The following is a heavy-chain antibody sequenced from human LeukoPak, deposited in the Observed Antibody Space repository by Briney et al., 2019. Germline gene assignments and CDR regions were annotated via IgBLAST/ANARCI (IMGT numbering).Heavy chain of an antibody. CDR1: GGTFSSYA. CDR2: IIPIFGTA. V-gene: IGHV1-69*13. D-gene: IGHD2-2*01. CDR3: ARSSTCCSGCKYYYYYGMDV. J-gene: IGHJ6*02. Sequence: ASVKVSCKASGGTFSSYAISWVRQAPGQGLEWMGGIIPIFGTANYAQKFQGRVTITADESTSTAYMELSSLRSEDTAVYYCARSSTCCSGCKYYYYYGMDVWGQGTTVTVSS.